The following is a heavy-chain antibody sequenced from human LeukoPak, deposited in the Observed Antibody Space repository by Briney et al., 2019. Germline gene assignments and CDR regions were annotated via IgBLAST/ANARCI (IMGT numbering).Heavy chain of an antibody. CDR1: GVSVSDGRYY. CDR2: KYYSGSA. D-gene: IGHD2-2*01. J-gene: IGHJ3*02. CDR3: ATPYCSSISCLDVFNM. Sequence: SQTLSLTCNVSGVSVSDGRYYWTWICQHPGKGLEWIGYKYYSGSAKYNPSLKSRLTISIDTSKNQFSLHLSSVTAADTATYYCATPYCSSISCLDVFNMWGQGTRVTVSS. V-gene: IGHV4-31*03.